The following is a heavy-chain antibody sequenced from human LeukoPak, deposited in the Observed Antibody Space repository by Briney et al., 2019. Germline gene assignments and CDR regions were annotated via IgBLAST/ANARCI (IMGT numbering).Heavy chain of an antibody. D-gene: IGHD1-14*01. Sequence: GGSLRLSCAASGFTFSSYGMSWVRQAPGKGLEWVSAISGSGGSTYYADSVKGRFTISRDNSKNTLYPQMNSLRAEDTAVYYCAKDRNGAFDIWGQGTMVTVSS. CDR1: GFTFSSYG. J-gene: IGHJ3*02. V-gene: IGHV3-23*01. CDR3: AKDRNGAFDI. CDR2: ISGSGGST.